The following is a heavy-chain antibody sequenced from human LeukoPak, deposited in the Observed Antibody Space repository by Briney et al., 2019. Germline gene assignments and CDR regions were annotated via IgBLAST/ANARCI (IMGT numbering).Heavy chain of an antibody. J-gene: IGHJ4*01. Sequence: PGGSLRLSCAASGFTFSSYAMSWVRQAPGKGLEWVSAISGSGGSTYYADSVRGRFTISRDNSKNTLYLQMNSLRAEDTAVYYCAKDPNSYYGSGSYYYWGQGTLVTVSS. CDR3: AKDPNSYYGSGSYYY. D-gene: IGHD3-10*01. V-gene: IGHV3-23*01. CDR2: ISGSGGST. CDR1: GFTFSSYA.